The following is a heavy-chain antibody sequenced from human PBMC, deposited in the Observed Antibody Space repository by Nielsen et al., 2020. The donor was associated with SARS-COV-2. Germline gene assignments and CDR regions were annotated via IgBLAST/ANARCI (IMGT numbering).Heavy chain of an antibody. CDR3: AREAAVSYCGGDCYPRLDY. D-gene: IGHD2-21*02. V-gene: IGHV1-2*06. J-gene: IGHJ4*02. Sequence: ASVKVSCKASGYTFTGYYMHWVRQAPGQGLEWMGRINPNSGGTNYAQKFQGRVTMTRDTSISTAYMELSSLRSEDTAVYYCAREAAVSYCGGDCYPRLDYWGQGTLVTVSS. CDR1: GYTFTGYY. CDR2: INPNSGGT.